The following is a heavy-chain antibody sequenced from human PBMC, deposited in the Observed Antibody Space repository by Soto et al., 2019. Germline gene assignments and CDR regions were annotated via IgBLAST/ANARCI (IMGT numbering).Heavy chain of an antibody. CDR1: GYTFTSSG. CDR2: ISAYNGNT. J-gene: IGHJ6*02. CDR3: ARTRKITYSTRGDYGMDV. Sequence: ASVKVSCKASGYTFTSSGISWVRQAPGQGLEWMGWISAYNGNTNYAQKLQGRVTMTTDTSTSTDYMELRSLRSDDTAVYYCARTRKITYSTRGDYGMDVWGQGTTVTVSS. D-gene: IGHD4-4*01. V-gene: IGHV1-18*01.